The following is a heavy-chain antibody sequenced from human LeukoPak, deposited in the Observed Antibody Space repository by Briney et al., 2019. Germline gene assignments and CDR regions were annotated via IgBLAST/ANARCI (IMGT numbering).Heavy chain of an antibody. J-gene: IGHJ4*02. V-gene: IGHV4-30-2*01. CDR2: IYDSGST. D-gene: IGHD3-22*01. CDR3: ARGSSGYSDY. CDR1: GGSISSGGYY. Sequence: PSETLSLTCTVSGGSISSGGYYWSWIRQPPGKGLEWIGYIYDSGSTYYNPSLKSRVTISVDRSKNQFSLKLSSVTAADTAVYYCARGSSGYSDYWGQGTLVTVSS.